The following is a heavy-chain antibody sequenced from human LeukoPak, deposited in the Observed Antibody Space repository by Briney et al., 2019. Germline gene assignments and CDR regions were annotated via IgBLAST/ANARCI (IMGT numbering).Heavy chain of an antibody. V-gene: IGHV1-69*13. CDR2: IIPIFGTA. J-gene: IGHJ4*02. D-gene: IGHD3-10*01. CDR1: GGTFSSYA. Sequence: ASVKVSCKASGGTFSSYAISWVRQAPGQGLEWMGGIIPIFGTANYAQKFQGRVTITADESTSTAYMELSSLRSEDTAVYYCAREPITMVRGVIIAFDYWGQGTLVTVSS. CDR3: AREPITMVRGVIIAFDY.